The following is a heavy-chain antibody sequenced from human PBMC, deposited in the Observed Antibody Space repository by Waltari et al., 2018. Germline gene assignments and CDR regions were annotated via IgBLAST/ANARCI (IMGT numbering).Heavy chain of an antibody. J-gene: IGHJ3*02. V-gene: IGHV3-30-3*01. CDR1: RFTFSSYA. Sequence: QVQLVESGGGVVQPGRSLRLSFADSRFTFSSYAMHWVRQATGKGREWVAVISYDGSNKYYADSVKGRFSISRDNSKNTLYLQMNSLRAEDTAVYYCARDLLRFLEWVHQPGAFDIWGQGTMVTVSS. D-gene: IGHD3-3*01. CDR3: ARDLLRFLEWVHQPGAFDI. CDR2: ISYDGSNK.